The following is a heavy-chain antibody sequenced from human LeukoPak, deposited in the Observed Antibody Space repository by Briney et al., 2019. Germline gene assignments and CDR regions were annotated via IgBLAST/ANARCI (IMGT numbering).Heavy chain of an antibody. CDR1: GFTFSSYW. Sequence: GGSLRLSCAASGFTFSSYWMSWVRQAPGKGLEWVANIKQDGSEKYYVDSVKGRFTISRDNAKNSLYLQMNSLRAEDTAVYYCARDIYSPQYSSSWYRYFQHWGQGTLVTVSS. CDR2: IKQDGSEK. CDR3: ARDIYSPQYSSSWYRYFQH. V-gene: IGHV3-7*01. D-gene: IGHD6-13*01. J-gene: IGHJ1*01.